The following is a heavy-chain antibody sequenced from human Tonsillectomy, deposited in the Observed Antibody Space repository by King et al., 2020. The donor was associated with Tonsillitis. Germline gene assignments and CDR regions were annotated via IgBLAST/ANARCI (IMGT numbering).Heavy chain of an antibody. CDR1: GSTFTTYW. J-gene: IGHJ4*02. D-gene: IGHD6-13*01. CDR2: IYPGDSDT. Sequence: VQLVQSGAEVKKPGESLKISCKVSGSTFTTYWLAWVRQTPGKGLEWMGIIYPGDSDTRYSPSFQGQVTISADKSITTAYLQWSSLKASDTAMYYCSSPGSLASAGTYNFDYWCKGTLVTVSS. V-gene: IGHV5-51*01. CDR3: SSPGSLASAGTYNFDY.